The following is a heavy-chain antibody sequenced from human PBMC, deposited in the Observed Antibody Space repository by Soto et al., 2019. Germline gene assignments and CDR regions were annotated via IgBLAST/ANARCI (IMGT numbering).Heavy chain of an antibody. V-gene: IGHV5-51*01. D-gene: IGHD2-15*01. CDR1: GYSFISYW. CDR3: ARIIGYCRNNDCSWTFDV. Sequence: GESLKISCKTSGYSFISYWVAWVRQLPGKGLEWMGTFYPGDSTSTYSPSFQGQVTISVDTSITTAYLRLNSLKASDTAMYYCARIIGYCRNNDCSWTFDVWGQGTMVTVSS. J-gene: IGHJ3*01. CDR2: FYPGDSTS.